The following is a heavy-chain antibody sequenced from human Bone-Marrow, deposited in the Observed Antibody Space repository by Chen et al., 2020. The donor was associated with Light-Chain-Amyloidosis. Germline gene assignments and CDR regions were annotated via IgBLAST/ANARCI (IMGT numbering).Heavy chain of an antibody. CDR3: AKDSGGYFDSSGPLS. Sequence: QVQLVESGGGVVQPGGSLRLSSAASGFIFSYYGMHWVRQAPGKGLEWVAFIRYDGSDKDYADSVKGRFTISRDNSKNTLFLQMKSLRADDTAVYYCAKDSGGYFDSSGPLSWGQGTLVTVSS. CDR2: IRYDGSDK. J-gene: IGHJ4*02. CDR1: GFIFSYYG. D-gene: IGHD3-22*01. V-gene: IGHV3-30*02.